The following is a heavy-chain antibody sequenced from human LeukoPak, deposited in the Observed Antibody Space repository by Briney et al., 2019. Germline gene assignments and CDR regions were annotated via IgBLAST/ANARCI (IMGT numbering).Heavy chain of an antibody. D-gene: IGHD3/OR15-3a*01. CDR2: INHIGST. V-gene: IGHV4-34*01. CDR3: ECYDIWAGYYPA. J-gene: IGHJ5*02. CDR1: GGSFSGYY. Sequence: SETLSLTCAVYGGSFSGYYWSWIRQPPGKGLEWIGEINHIGSTNYNSSLKSRVTISVDTSKNQFSLKLSSVTAADSAVNYCECYDIWAGYYPAWGQGTLVTVSS.